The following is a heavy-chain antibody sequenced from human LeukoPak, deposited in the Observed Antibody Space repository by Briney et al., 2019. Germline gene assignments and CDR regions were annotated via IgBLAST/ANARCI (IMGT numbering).Heavy chain of an antibody. J-gene: IGHJ4*02. Sequence: PGRSLRLSCAASGFTFSSYGMHWARQAPGKGLEWVAVISYDGSNKYYADSVKGRFTISRDNSKNTLYLQMNSLRAEDTAVYYCAKDYCSSTSCYGIDYWGQGTLVTVSS. CDR3: AKDYCSSTSCYGIDY. V-gene: IGHV3-30*18. CDR1: GFTFSSYG. D-gene: IGHD2-2*01. CDR2: ISYDGSNK.